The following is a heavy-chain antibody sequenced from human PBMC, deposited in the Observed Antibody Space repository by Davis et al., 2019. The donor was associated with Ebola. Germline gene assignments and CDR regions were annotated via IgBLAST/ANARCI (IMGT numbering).Heavy chain of an antibody. J-gene: IGHJ4*02. V-gene: IGHV3-15*01. CDR3: TTLPTGARDY. CDR1: GFTFSYAW. Sequence: GESLKISCAASGFTFSYAWMSWVRQAPGKGLEWVGRIKSKSDGGTTDYAAPGKGRFTISRDDSKNTWYLQMNSLKAEDTAVYYCTTLPTGARDYWGQGTLVTVSS. D-gene: IGHD2-8*02. CDR2: IKSKSDGGTT.